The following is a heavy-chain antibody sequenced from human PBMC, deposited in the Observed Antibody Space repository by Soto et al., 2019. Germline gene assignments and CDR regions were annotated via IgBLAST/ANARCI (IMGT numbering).Heavy chain of an antibody. D-gene: IGHD6-19*01. CDR3: AREARQQWLPIGERG. J-gene: IGHJ4*02. CDR1: GYTFTSYD. Sequence: QVQLVQSGAEVKKPGASVKVSCKASGYTFTSYDINWVRQATGQGLEWMGWMNPNSGNTGYAQKFQGRVTMTRNTSISTAYMELSSLRSEXTAVYXCAREARQQWLPIGERGWGQGTLVTVSS. CDR2: MNPNSGNT. V-gene: IGHV1-8*01.